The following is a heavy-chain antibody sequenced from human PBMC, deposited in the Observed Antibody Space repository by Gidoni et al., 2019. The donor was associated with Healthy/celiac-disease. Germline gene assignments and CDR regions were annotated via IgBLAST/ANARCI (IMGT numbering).Heavy chain of an antibody. CDR3: ARGEYGSGGYFHYNWFDP. CDR1: GGSISSGDYY. D-gene: IGHD3-10*01. CDR2: IYYSRGT. Sequence: QVQLQESCPGLVKPSETLSLTCTGSGGSISSGDYYWSWHRQPPGKGLGWIGYIYYSRGTYYNPSLKSRVTISVDTSKNQFSLKLSSVTAADTAVYYCARGEYGSGGYFHYNWFDPWGQGTLVTVSS. J-gene: IGHJ5*02. V-gene: IGHV4-30-4*01.